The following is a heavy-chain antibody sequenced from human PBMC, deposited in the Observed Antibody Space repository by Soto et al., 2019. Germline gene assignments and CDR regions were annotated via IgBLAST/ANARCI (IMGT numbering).Heavy chain of an antibody. V-gene: IGHV1-18*01. Sequence: ASVKVSCKASGFTFTSYGFAWVRQAPGQGLEWMGWVTAYNGNTKYAQKFQDRVTMTTDTSTSTAYMELRNLRSDDTAVYFCSRAPPFDFWRQGTLVTVAS. CDR1: GFTFTSYG. CDR2: VTAYNGNT. J-gene: IGHJ4*02. CDR3: SRAPPFDF.